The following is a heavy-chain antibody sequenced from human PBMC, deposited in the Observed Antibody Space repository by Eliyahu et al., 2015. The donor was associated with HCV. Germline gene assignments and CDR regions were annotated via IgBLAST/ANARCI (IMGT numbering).Heavy chain of an antibody. V-gene: IGHV4-59*01. D-gene: IGHD6-19*01. CDR3: ASGGGGIAVAGTGGWFDP. J-gene: IGHJ5*02. CDR2: IHYSGST. CDR1: GGSITXYY. Sequence: QVQLQESGPGLVKPSETLSLTCTVSGGSITXYYWXWIRQPPGKGLEWIGYIHYSGSTHXNPSXXSRVTIXVDTSKNQFSLNLTSVTAADTAVYYCASGGGGIAVAGTGGWFDPWGQGTLVTVSS.